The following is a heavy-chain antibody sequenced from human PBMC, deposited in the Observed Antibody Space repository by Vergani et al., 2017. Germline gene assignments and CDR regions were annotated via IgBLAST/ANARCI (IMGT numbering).Heavy chain of an antibody. CDR3: ARTESFILRYFHWAL. CDR2: IYHSGGA. J-gene: IGHJ4*03. Sequence: QLHLQESGPGLVKPSETLSLTFTVPGGPITSSSYYWGWIRQPPGKGLEWIGNIYHSGGAYYNTSLKGRVTISVDTSKNQFSLEVTSVTASDTAMYFCARTESFILRYFHWALWGQGTLVTVSS. D-gene: IGHD3-9*01. V-gene: IGHV4-39*01. CDR1: GGPITSSSYY.